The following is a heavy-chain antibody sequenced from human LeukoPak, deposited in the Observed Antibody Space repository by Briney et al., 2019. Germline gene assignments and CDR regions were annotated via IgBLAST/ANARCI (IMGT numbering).Heavy chain of an antibody. J-gene: IGHJ4*02. CDR1: GYTFTSYD. CDR3: ANCPDGPTTVVTPEVDY. Sequence: ASVKVSCKASGYTFTSYDIHWVRQASGHGLEWMGGFDPEDGETIYAQKFQGRVTMTEDTSTDTAYMELSSLRAEDTAVYYCANCPDGPTTVVTPEVDYWGQGTLVTVSS. D-gene: IGHD4-23*01. CDR2: FDPEDGET. V-gene: IGHV1-24*01.